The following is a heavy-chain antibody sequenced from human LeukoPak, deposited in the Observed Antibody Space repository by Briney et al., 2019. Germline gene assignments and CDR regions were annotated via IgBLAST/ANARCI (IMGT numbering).Heavy chain of an antibody. CDR2: INWNGGST. V-gene: IGHV3-20*04. D-gene: IGHD5-12*01. Sequence: GGSLRLSCAASGFTFDDCGMSWFRQAPGKGLEWVSGINWNGGSTGYADSVKGRFTISRDNVKNSLYLQMNSLRAEDTALYYCARRIVATIKGRGYYFDYWGQGTLVTVSS. CDR3: ARRIVATIKGRGYYFDY. J-gene: IGHJ4*02. CDR1: GFTFDDCG.